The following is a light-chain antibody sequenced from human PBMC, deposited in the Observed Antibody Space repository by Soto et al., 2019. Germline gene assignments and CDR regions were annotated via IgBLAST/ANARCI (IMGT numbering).Light chain of an antibody. CDR1: SSDVGAYNY. J-gene: IGLJ3*02. Sequence: QSALTQPPSASGSPGQSVTISCTGSSSDVGAYNYVSWYQQHPAKAPRLMIYEVSKRPSGVPDRFSGSKSGNVASLTVYGLQAEDEGDYYCSSFAGSNNWVFGGGTKLTVL. V-gene: IGLV2-8*01. CDR2: EVS. CDR3: SSFAGSNNWV.